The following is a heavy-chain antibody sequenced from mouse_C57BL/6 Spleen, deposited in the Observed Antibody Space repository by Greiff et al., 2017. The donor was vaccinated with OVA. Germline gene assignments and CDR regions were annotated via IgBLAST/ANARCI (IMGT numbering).Heavy chain of an antibody. Sequence: QVQLQQSGAELARPGASVKMSCKASGYTFTSYTMHWVKQRPGQGLEWIGYINPSSGYTKYNQKFKDKATLTADKSSSTAYMQLSSLTSEDSAVYYCAREGWLLSMDYWGQGTSVTVSS. CDR3: AREGWLLSMDY. J-gene: IGHJ4*01. CDR2: INPSSGYT. CDR1: GYTFTSYT. D-gene: IGHD2-3*01. V-gene: IGHV1-4*01.